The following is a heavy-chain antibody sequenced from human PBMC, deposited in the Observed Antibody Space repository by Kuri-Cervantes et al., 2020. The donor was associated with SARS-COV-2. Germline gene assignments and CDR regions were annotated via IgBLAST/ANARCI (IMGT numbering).Heavy chain of an antibody. CDR3: YCAPKEGFDS. V-gene: IGHV1-46*01. CDR1: GYTFTSYY. D-gene: IGHD2-21*01. J-gene: IGHJ4*02. Sequence: ASVKVSCKASGYTFTSYYMHWVRQAPGQGLEWMGIINPSGGSTSYAQKFQGRVPMTRDTSTSTVYLELSSLTSEDTAIYYCYCAPKEGFDSWGQGTLVTVSS. CDR2: INPSGGST.